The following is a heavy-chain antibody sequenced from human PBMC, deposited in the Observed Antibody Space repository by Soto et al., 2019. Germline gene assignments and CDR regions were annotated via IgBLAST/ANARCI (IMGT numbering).Heavy chain of an antibody. Sequence: ASETLSLTCTVSGGSISSSSYYWGWIRQPPGKGLEWIGSIYYSGSTYYNPSLKSRVTISVDTSKNQFSLKLSSVTAADTAVYYCARHKDGYNLAHYFDYWGQGTLVTVSS. CDR1: GGSISSSSYY. D-gene: IGHD5-12*01. V-gene: IGHV4-39*01. CDR3: ARHKDGYNLAHYFDY. CDR2: IYYSGST. J-gene: IGHJ4*02.